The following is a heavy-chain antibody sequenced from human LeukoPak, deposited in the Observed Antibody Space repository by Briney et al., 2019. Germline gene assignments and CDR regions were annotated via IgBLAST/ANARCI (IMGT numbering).Heavy chain of an antibody. D-gene: IGHD5-12*01. CDR2: IYSGGST. CDR1: GFTVSSNY. V-gene: IGHV3-53*01. Sequence: GGSLRLSSAASGFTVSSNYMSWVRQAPGKGREWVSVIYSGGSTYYADSVKGRFTISRDNSKNTLYLQMNSLRAEDTAVYYCARETVSGNPPRYFDYWGQGTLVTVSS. J-gene: IGHJ4*02. CDR3: ARETVSGNPPRYFDY.